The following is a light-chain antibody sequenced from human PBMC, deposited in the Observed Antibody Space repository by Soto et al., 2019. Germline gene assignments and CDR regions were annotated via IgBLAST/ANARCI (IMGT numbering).Light chain of an antibody. CDR1: GNVVGAYNL. J-gene: IGLJ1*01. CDR2: EVK. Sequence: IQPASVSGSLGRSIPISSPGPGNVVGAYNLVSCYQQHPGKAPKLIICEVKTRPSGISNRFSGSKSGDTASLTISGLQAEDEADYFCCSYAGTVAYVFGTGTKVTVL. V-gene: IGLV2-23*02. CDR3: CSYAGTVAYV.